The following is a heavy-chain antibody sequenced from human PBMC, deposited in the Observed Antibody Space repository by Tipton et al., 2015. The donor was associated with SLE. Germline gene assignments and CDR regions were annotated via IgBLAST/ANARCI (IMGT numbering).Heavy chain of an antibody. J-gene: IGHJ4*02. CDR1: GGSISSGSYY. Sequence: TLSLTCTVSGGSISSGSYYWSWIRQPAGKGLEWIGYIYTSGSTNYNPSLNSRVTISLDTSKNQFSLKLDSVTAADTAVYFCARTPPRTSGTSDYWGQGTLVTVSS. CDR3: ARTPPRTSGTSDY. V-gene: IGHV4-61*09. CDR2: IYTSGST. D-gene: IGHD1-26*01.